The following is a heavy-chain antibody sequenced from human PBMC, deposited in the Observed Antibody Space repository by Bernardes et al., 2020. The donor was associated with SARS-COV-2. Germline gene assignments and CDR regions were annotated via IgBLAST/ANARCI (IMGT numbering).Heavy chain of an antibody. CDR3: ARHSPRVGAQRAFDI. CDR1: GYTFTSYA. V-gene: IGHV1-3*01. Sequence: ASVKVSCQASGYTFTSYAMHWVRQAPGQRLEWMGWINAGNGNTKYSQKFQGRVTITRDTSASTAYMELSSLRSEDTAVYYCARHSPRVGAQRAFDIWGQGTLVTVSS. J-gene: IGHJ4*02. D-gene: IGHD1-26*01. CDR2: INAGNGNT.